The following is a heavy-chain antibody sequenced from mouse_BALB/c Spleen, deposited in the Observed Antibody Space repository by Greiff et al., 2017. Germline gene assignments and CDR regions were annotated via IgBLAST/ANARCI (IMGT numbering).Heavy chain of an antibody. J-gene: IGHJ4*01. V-gene: IGHV3-6*02. CDR2: ISYDGSN. Sequence: EVKLVESGPGLVKPSQSLSLTCSVTGYSITSGYYWNWIRQFPGNKLEWMGYISYDGSNNYNPSLKNRISITRDTSKNQFFLKLNSVTTEDTATYYCANYYGSSYTYYYAMDYWGQGTSVTVSS. CDR1: GYSITSGYY. D-gene: IGHD1-1*01. CDR3: ANYYGSSYTYYYAMDY.